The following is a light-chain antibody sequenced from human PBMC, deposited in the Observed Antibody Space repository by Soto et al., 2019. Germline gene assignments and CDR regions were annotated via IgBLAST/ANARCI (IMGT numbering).Light chain of an antibody. CDR2: EVS. CDR3: NSYRSTDTVV. V-gene: IGLV2-14*01. CDR1: SNDVGGYNH. J-gene: IGLJ2*01. Sequence: QSALTQPASVSGSPGQSITISCTGTSNDVGGYNHVSWYQQHPGKAPKLIIYEVSYRPSGVSNRFSGSKSVNTASLTISGLQPEDEADYYCNSYRSTDTVVFGGGTKLTVL.